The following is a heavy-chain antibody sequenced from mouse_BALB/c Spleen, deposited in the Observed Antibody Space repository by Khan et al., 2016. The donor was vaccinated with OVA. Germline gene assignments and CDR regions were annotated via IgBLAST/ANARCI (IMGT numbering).Heavy chain of an antibody. J-gene: IGHJ2*01. CDR3: ATSYFCGYYFDY. CDR1: GFTFSTYG. D-gene: IGHD1-1*01. CDR2: ISGDSSTV. V-gene: IGHV5-17*02. Sequence: EVELVESGGGLAQPGGSRKLSCAASGFTFSTYGMHWVRQAPEQGLEWVAYISGDSSTVYYADTVKGRFTISRDNPKNTLFLQMTSLMSEDTARYYCATSYFCGYYFDYWGPGTTLTVSS.